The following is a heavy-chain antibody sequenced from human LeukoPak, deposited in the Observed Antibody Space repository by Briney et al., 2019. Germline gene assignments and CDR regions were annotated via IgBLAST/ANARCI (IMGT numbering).Heavy chain of an antibody. CDR3: ARDSYNYYDSNNYYFLDS. D-gene: IGHD3-22*01. V-gene: IGHV4-4*07. J-gene: IGHJ4*02. CDR2: IYSSGST. Sequence: SETLSLTCTVSGDSIRSYYLSWIRQPAGKGLEWIGRIYSSGSTNYNPSLKSRVTMSVDTSKNQFSLKLRSVTAADTAVYYCARDSYNYYDSNNYYFLDSWGQGILVTVSS. CDR1: GDSIRSYY.